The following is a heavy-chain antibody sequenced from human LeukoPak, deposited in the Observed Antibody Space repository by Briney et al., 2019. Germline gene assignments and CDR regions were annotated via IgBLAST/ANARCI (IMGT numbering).Heavy chain of an antibody. D-gene: IGHD3-10*01. CDR1: GFTFDDYA. CDR3: AKDRGDSSYFDY. Sequence: PGGSLRLSCAASGFTFDDYAMHWVRQAPGKGLEWVSGISWNSGSIGYADSVKGRFTISRDNAKNSLYLQMNSLRAEDTALYYCAKDRGDSSYFDYWSQGTLVTVSS. J-gene: IGHJ4*02. CDR2: ISWNSGSI. V-gene: IGHV3-9*01.